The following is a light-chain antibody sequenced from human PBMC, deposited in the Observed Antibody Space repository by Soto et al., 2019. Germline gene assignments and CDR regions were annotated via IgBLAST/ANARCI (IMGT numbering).Light chain of an antibody. CDR1: QSVSSN. V-gene: IGKV3-15*01. CDR2: VAS. CDR3: QQYNNWPRWT. Sequence: EIVMTQSPATLSVSPGERATLSCRASQSVSSNLAWYQQKPGQAPRLLIYVASTRATGIPARFSGSGSGTEFTLTISSLQSEDFAVYYCQQYNNWPRWTCGQGNKVEIK. J-gene: IGKJ1*01.